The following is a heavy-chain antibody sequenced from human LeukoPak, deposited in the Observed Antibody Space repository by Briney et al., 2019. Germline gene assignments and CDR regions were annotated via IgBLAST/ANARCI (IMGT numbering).Heavy chain of an antibody. CDR2: ISGSGGST. CDR1: GFTFSSYA. Sequence: GGSLRLSYAASGFTFSSYAMSWVRQAPGKGLEWVSTISGSGGSTYYADSVKGRFTISRDNSKNTLYLQMNSLRAEDTAVYYCASQNSPGYSSSWYEGWGQGTLVTVSS. CDR3: ASQNSPGYSSSWYEG. V-gene: IGHV3-23*01. D-gene: IGHD6-13*01. J-gene: IGHJ4*02.